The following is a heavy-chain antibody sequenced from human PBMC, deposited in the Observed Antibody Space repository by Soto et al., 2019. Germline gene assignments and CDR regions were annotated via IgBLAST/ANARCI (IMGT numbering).Heavy chain of an antibody. CDR3: ARGLNRRITMVREQDWLDP. D-gene: IGHD3-10*01. CDR1: GGSFSGYY. Sequence: SETLSLTCAVYGGSFSGYYWSWIRQPPGKGLEWIGEINHSGSTNYNPSLKSRVTISVDTSKNQFSLKLSSVTAADTAVYYCARGLNRRITMVREQDWLDPWGQGTLVTVSS. CDR2: INHSGST. V-gene: IGHV4-34*01. J-gene: IGHJ5*02.